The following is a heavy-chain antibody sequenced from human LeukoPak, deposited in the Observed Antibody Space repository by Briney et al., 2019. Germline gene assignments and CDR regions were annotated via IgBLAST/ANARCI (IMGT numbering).Heavy chain of an antibody. J-gene: IGHJ5*02. CDR1: GFTFSSYE. Sequence: PGGSLRLSCAASGFTFSSYEMNWVRQAPGKGLEWVSYISSSGSTKYYADSVKGRFTISRDNAKNSLYLQMNNLRAEDTAVYYCARPLMYYYGSETYFWFDPWGQGTLVTVSS. CDR2: ISSSGSTK. V-gene: IGHV3-48*03. D-gene: IGHD3-10*01. CDR3: ARPLMYYYGSETYFWFDP.